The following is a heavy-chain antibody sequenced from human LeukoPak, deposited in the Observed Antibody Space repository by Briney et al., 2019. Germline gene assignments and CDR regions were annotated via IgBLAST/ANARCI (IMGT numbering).Heavy chain of an antibody. CDR2: ISYDGSNK. CDR1: GFTFSSYG. CDR3: AKDRGTVVPTYFDY. J-gene: IGHJ4*02. D-gene: IGHD4-23*01. Sequence: GGSLRLSCAASGFTFSSYGMHWVRQAPGKGLEWVAVISYDGSNKYYADSVKGRFTISRDNSKNTLYLQMNSLRAEDTAVYYCAKDRGTVVPTYFDYWGQGTLVTVSS. V-gene: IGHV3-30*18.